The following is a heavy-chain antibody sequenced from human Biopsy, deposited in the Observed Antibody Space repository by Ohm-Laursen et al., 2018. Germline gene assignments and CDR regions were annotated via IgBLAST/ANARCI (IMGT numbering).Heavy chain of an antibody. CDR1: DGSINSYY. J-gene: IGHJ4*02. D-gene: IGHD5-18*01. Sequence: TLSLTCTVSDGSINSYYWNWIRQPPGKRLEWIGNIYYSGSINFNPSLKGRVTISVDTSKNQFSLKLSSVTAADTAVYFCARGSSYGYDFDYWGQGTLVAVSS. CDR2: IYYSGSI. CDR3: ARGSSYGYDFDY. V-gene: IGHV4-59*01.